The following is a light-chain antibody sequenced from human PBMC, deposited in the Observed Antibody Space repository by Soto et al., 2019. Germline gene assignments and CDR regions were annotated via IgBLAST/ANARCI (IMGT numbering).Light chain of an antibody. V-gene: IGKV1-5*01. CDR2: DAS. Sequence: DIQMTQSPSTLSASVGDRVTITCRASQNINSWLAWHQQKPGTAPKLLIYDASRLESGVPSRFSGSGSGTESTLSFSSVQPDDFATYYCQQYNNYLYTFGQGTKLEIK. J-gene: IGKJ2*01. CDR1: QNINSW. CDR3: QQYNNYLYT.